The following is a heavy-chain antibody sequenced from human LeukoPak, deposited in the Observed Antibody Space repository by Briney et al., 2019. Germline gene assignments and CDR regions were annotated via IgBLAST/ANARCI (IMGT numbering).Heavy chain of an antibody. CDR2: VDPEDGET. D-gene: IGHD1-26*01. CDR3: ATDRYIVGATSFDY. Sequence: EATLKISCKVSGYTFTDYYMHWVQQAPGKGLEWMGLVDPEDGETIYAEKFQGRVTITADTSTDTAYMELSSLRSEDTAVYYCATDRYIVGATSFDYWGQGTLVTVSS. CDR1: GYTFTDYY. V-gene: IGHV1-69-2*01. J-gene: IGHJ4*02.